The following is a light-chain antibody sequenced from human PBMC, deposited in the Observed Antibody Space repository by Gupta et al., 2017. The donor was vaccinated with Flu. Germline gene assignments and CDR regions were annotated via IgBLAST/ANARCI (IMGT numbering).Light chain of an antibody. CDR3: QQYNNWPPWT. CDR1: QSVGSN. Sequence: EIVMTQSPATLSVSPGERATLSCRASQSVGSNLAWYQQRPGQAPRLLIYGASTRATGIPAWFSGSGSGTEFTLTISSRQSEDFAVYYCQQYNNWPPWTFGQGTKVEIK. CDR2: GAS. J-gene: IGKJ1*01. V-gene: IGKV3-15*01.